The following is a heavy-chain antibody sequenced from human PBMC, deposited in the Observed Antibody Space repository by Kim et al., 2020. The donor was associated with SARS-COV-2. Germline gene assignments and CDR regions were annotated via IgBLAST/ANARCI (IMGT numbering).Heavy chain of an antibody. D-gene: IGHD3-22*01. Sequence: AAPVKGRFTISRDDSRNTLYLQMDSLRTEDTAVYFCATVTHYHDDMGYFYSWGQGSQVTVSS. J-gene: IGHJ5*01. CDR3: ATVTHYHDDMGYFYS. V-gene: IGHV3-15*01.